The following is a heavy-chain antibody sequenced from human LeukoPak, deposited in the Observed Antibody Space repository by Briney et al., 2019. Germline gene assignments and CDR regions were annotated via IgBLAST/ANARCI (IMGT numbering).Heavy chain of an antibody. Sequence: GASVKVSCKASGGTFTSYAISWVRQAPGQGLEWRGRIIPSLGIANYAQKFQGRVTITADKSRSTAYMELSSLRSEDTAVYYCAREAYYYYDSSGYPAHFDYWGQGTLVTVSS. CDR3: AREAYYYYDSSGYPAHFDY. J-gene: IGHJ4*02. D-gene: IGHD3-22*01. CDR2: IIPSLGIA. V-gene: IGHV1-69*04. CDR1: GGTFTSYA.